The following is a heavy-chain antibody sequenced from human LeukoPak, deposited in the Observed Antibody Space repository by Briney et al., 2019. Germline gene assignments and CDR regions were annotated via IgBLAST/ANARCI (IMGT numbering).Heavy chain of an antibody. V-gene: IGHV1-18*01. CDR2: ISGYNGNT. J-gene: IGHJ5*02. Sequence: ASVKVSCKASGYTFTSHGITWVRKAPGQGLEWMGWISGYNGNTNYAQKFQGRVTMTTDTSTSTVYMELSSLRSEDTAIYYCARALPHRRLMDTTMEQHWFDPWGQGTLVTVSS. CDR1: GYTFTSHG. D-gene: IGHD5-18*01. CDR3: ARALPHRRLMDTTMEQHWFDP.